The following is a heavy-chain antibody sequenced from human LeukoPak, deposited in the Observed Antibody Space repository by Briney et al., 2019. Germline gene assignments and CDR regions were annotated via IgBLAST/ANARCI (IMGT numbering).Heavy chain of an antibody. Sequence: SETLSLTCTVSGGSISSSSYYWGWIRQPPGKGLEWIGSIYYSGSTYYNPSLKSRVTISVDTSKNQFSLKLSSVTAADTAVYYCASRGAGYCSGGSCSDYWGQGTLVTVSS. D-gene: IGHD2-15*01. CDR1: GGSISSSSYY. CDR2: IYYSGST. V-gene: IGHV4-39*01. J-gene: IGHJ4*02. CDR3: ASRGAGYCSGGSCSDY.